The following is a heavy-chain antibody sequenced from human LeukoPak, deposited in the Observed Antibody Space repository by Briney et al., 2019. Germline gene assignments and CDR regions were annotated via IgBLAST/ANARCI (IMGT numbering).Heavy chain of an antibody. J-gene: IGHJ6*04. CDR3: ARDSRTEYSSGWYRGYYYYGMDV. D-gene: IGHD6-19*01. CDR1: GGTFSSYA. V-gene: IGHV1-69*06. CDR2: LIPVLGTA. Sequence: SLNGSCKTSGGTFSSYAISRVQQAPGQGLQWLAALIPVLGTANYPQKFQGRVTITADKSTSTAYMELSSLRSEDTAVYYCARDSRTEYSSGWYRGYYYYGMDVWGKGTTVTVSS.